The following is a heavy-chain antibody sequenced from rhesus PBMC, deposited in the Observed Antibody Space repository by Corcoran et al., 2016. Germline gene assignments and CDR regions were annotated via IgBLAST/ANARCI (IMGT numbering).Heavy chain of an antibody. D-gene: IGHD6-31*01. CDR1: GGSISDSYR. CDR2: IYCTSPST. V-gene: IGHV4S10*01. J-gene: IGHJ4*01. CDR3: ASLSGYSSGWYKF. Sequence: QVQLQESGPGVVKPSETLSLTCAVSGGSISDSYRWSWIRQPPGKGLEGIGNIYCTSPSTNYTPSLQSRVTISQDTSKNLFSLKLSSVTAADTAVYYCASLSGYSSGWYKFWGQGVLVTVSS.